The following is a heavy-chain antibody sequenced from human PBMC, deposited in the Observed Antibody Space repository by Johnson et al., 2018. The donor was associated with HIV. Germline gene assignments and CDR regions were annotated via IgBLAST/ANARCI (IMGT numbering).Heavy chain of an antibody. J-gene: IGHJ3*01. Sequence: QVHLVEAGEAVIQSEGSRILSDCTSRLTLCHYGMHWVRQAPAKGLEWVAVISYDGSDKDYADSVKGRFTISRDSSKNTLYLQMNSLRIEDTAVYYCARGSRYTYDNDDVYLLQAFDVWGQGTVVTVSS. CDR1: RLTLCHYG. V-gene: IGHV3-30*04. D-gene: IGHD3-16*01. CDR3: ARGSRYTYDNDDVYLLQAFDV. CDR2: ISYDGSDK.